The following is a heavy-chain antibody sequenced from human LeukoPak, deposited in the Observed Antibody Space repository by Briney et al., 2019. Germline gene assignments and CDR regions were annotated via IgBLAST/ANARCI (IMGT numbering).Heavy chain of an antibody. J-gene: IGHJ4*02. D-gene: IGHD5-12*01. CDR2: MNPNSGNT. V-gene: IGHV1-8*02. Sequence: ASVTVSCKASGYTFTGYYMHWVRQAPGQGLEWMGWMNPNSGNTGYAQKFQGRLTMTRNTSISTAYMELSSLRSEDTAVYYCARGVATDYWGQGTLVTVSS. CDR3: ARGVATDY. CDR1: GYTFTGYY.